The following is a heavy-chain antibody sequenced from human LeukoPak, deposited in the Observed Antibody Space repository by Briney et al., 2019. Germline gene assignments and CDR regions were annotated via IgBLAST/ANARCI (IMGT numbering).Heavy chain of an antibody. CDR2: INHSGTT. Sequence: NPSETLSLTCAVYGGSFSGHYWSWIRQPPGKGLEWIGEINHSGTTNYNPSLKSRVTISIDTSKNQVYLKLSSVTAADTAVYYCARGRGIAVTNFRYYYYMDVWDKGTTVTVSS. J-gene: IGHJ6*03. V-gene: IGHV4-34*01. CDR1: GGSFSGHY. CDR3: ARGRGIAVTNFRYYYYMDV. D-gene: IGHD4-17*01.